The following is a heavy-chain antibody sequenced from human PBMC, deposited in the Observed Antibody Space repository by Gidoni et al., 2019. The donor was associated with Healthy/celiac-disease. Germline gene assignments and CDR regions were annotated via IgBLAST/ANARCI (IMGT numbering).Heavy chain of an antibody. CDR3: ARVQVGGWDDYYYYGMDV. D-gene: IGHD6-19*01. Sequence: EVQLVESGGGLVKPGGSLRLSCAASGFTFSSYRLNWVRQAPGKGLEWVSSISSSSSYIYYADSVKGRFTISRDNAKNSLYLQMNSLRAEDTAVYYCARVQVGGWDDYYYYGMDVWGQGTTVTVSS. V-gene: IGHV3-21*01. CDR2: ISSSSSYI. J-gene: IGHJ6*02. CDR1: GFTFSSYR.